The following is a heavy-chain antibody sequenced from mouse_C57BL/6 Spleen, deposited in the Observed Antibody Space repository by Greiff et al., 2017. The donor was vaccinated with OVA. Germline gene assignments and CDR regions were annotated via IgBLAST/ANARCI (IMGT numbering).Heavy chain of an antibody. CDR2: IYPGDGDT. J-gene: IGHJ3*01. CDR3: ARKDNDGCYVAWFAY. CDR1: GYAFSSYW. D-gene: IGHD2-3*01. Sequence: QVQLQQSGAELVKPGASVKISCKASGYAFSSYWMNWVKQRPGQGLEWIGQIYPGDGDTNYNGKFKGKATLTADKSSSTAYMQLSSLTSEDSAVYCCARKDNDGCYVAWFAYWGQGTLVTVSA. V-gene: IGHV1-80*01.